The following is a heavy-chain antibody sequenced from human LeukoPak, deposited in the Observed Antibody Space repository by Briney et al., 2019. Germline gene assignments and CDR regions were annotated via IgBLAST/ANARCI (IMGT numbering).Heavy chain of an antibody. CDR3: AKLIWFGATVDY. CDR1: GITFSSYG. Sequence: GGSLRLSCAASGITFSSYGMHWVRQAPGKGLEWVAVISYDGSNKYYADSVKGRFTISRDNSKNTLYLQMNSLRVEDTAVYYCAKLIWFGATVDYWGQGTLVTVSS. J-gene: IGHJ4*02. D-gene: IGHD3-10*01. CDR2: ISYDGSNK. V-gene: IGHV3-30*18.